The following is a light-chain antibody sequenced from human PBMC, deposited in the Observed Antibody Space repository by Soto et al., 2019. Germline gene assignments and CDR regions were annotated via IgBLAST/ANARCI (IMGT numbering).Light chain of an antibody. Sequence: DIVMTQSPDSLAVSLGERATINCKSSQSVLYSSHNKNYLAWYQQKPGQPPKLLIYWASTRESGVPDRFSGSGSGTDFTLTISSRQAEDVAVYYCQQYYSTPRTFGQGTKLEIK. CDR1: QSVLYSSHNKNY. V-gene: IGKV4-1*01. CDR3: QQYYSTPRT. CDR2: WAS. J-gene: IGKJ2*02.